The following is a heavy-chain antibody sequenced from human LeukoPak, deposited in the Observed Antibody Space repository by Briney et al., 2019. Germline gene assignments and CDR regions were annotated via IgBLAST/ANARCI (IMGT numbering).Heavy chain of an antibody. V-gene: IGHV3-48*04. CDR1: GFTFSTYS. Sequence: GGSLRLSCAASGFTFSTYSMNWIRQAPGKGLEWVSYISTGGTTIYYADSVKGRFTISRDNAKNSLYLQMNSLRAEDTAVYYCAREIVVVVAATDVWFDPWGQGTLVTVSS. CDR3: AREIVVVVAATDVWFDP. CDR2: ISTGGTTI. J-gene: IGHJ5*02. D-gene: IGHD2-15*01.